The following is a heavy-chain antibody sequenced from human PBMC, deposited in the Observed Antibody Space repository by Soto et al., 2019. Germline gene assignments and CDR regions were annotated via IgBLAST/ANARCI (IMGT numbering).Heavy chain of an antibody. D-gene: IGHD2-15*01. CDR3: ARDQGDVVVAATGAFDI. CDR1: GFTFSSYE. J-gene: IGHJ3*02. Sequence: LRLYCAASGFTFSSYEMNWVRQAPGKGLEWVSYISSSGSTIYYADSVKGRFTISRDNAKNSLYLQMNSLRAEDTAVYYCARDQGDVVVAATGAFDIWGQGTMVTVSS. CDR2: ISSSGSTI. V-gene: IGHV3-48*03.